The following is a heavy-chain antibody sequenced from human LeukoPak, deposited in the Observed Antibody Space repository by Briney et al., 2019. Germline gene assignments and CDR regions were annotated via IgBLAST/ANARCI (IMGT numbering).Heavy chain of an antibody. Sequence: GGSLRLSCAASGFPFSSYSMTWVRQAPGKGLEWVANIKPDGTTKFYVDSVKGRFTISRDDSKNTLYLQMNSLRAEDTAVYYSARRVPYTVATDYWGQGTLVTVSS. CDR3: ARRVPYTVATDY. V-gene: IGHV3-7*03. CDR1: GFPFSSYS. D-gene: IGHD4-17*01. CDR2: IKPDGTTK. J-gene: IGHJ4*02.